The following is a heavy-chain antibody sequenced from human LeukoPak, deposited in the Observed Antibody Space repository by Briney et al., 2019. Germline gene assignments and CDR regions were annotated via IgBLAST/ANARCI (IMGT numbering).Heavy chain of an antibody. CDR2: IYHSGST. CDR3: AREHDYGDYVHAFDI. Sequence: PSETLSLTCAVSGGSISSGGYSWSWIRQPPGKGLEWIGYIYHSGSTYYNPSLKSRVTISVDTSKNQFSLKLSSVTAADTAVYYCAREHDYGDYVHAFDIWGQGTMVTVSS. J-gene: IGHJ3*02. CDR1: GGSISSGGYS. D-gene: IGHD4-17*01. V-gene: IGHV4-30-2*01.